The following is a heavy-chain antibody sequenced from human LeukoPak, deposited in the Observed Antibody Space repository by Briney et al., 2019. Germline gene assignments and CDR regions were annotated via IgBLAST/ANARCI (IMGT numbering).Heavy chain of an antibody. Sequence: ASVKVSCKASGYTFTSYGISWVRQAPGQGLEWMGRIIPILGIANYAQKFQGRVTITADKSTSTAYMELSSLRSEDTAVYYCARGVVTAIRGFDPWGQGTLVTVSS. CDR3: ARGVVTAIRGFDP. CDR2: IIPILGIA. D-gene: IGHD2-21*02. V-gene: IGHV1-69*04. CDR1: GYTFTSYG. J-gene: IGHJ5*02.